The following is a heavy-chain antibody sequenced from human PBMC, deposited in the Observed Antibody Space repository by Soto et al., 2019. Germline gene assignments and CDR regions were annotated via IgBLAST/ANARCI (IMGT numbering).Heavy chain of an antibody. Sequence: VQLVESGGGLIQPGGSLRLSCAVSGFTVSNNYMSWVRQAPGKGLEGVSVIYSGGYTAYGDSVKGRFTISRDNSKKTISLQMNSLRGDNAAVFYCAAQRGGGGYWGQGTLVTVSS. J-gene: IGHJ4*02. CDR1: GFTVSNNY. D-gene: IGHD3-10*01. CDR3: AAQRGGGGY. CDR2: IYSGGYT. V-gene: IGHV3-53*01.